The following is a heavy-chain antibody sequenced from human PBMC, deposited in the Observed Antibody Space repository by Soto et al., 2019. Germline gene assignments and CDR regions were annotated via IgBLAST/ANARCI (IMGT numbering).Heavy chain of an antibody. D-gene: IGHD2-15*01. CDR2: ISGSGGST. CDR1: GFTFSSYA. CDR3: AKDRRGGGSSLPALGDYYYYYGMDV. V-gene: IGHV3-23*01. J-gene: IGHJ6*02. Sequence: PGGSLRLSCAASGFTFSSYAVSWVRQAPGKGLEWVSAISGSGGSTYYADSVKGRFTISRDNSKNTLYLQMNSLRAEDTAVYYCAKDRRGGGSSLPALGDYYYYYGMDVWGQGTTVTVSS.